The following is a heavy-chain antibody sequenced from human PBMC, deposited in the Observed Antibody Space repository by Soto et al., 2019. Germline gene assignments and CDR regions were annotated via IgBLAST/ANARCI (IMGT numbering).Heavy chain of an antibody. CDR1: SASLSSSTYY. CDR3: ASSSPFHY. D-gene: IGHD6-6*01. CDR2: IYYSGNT. Sequence: SETLSLICSVSSASLSSSTYYWSWIRQPPGRGPEWIGSIYYSGNTYYKPSLKSRVSISIDTSRNQFSLKLTSVTAADTGVYYCASSSPFHYWGPGILVT. V-gene: IGHV4-39*01. J-gene: IGHJ4*02.